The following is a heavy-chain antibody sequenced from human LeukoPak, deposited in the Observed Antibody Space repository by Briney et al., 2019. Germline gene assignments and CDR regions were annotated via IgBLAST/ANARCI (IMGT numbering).Heavy chain of an antibody. CDR3: AREARLGELAIR. D-gene: IGHD3-16*01. V-gene: IGHV4-31*01. CDR1: CGSISSCGYY. Sequence: SQTLSLTCTVSCGSISSCGYYWRWIRQHPGKGLEWIGYIYYSGSTYYYPYLKSPITISVDTSKNQPPLWLSSVTAAETAVYFCAREARLGELAIRWGQGTLVTVSS. CDR2: IYYSGST. J-gene: IGHJ4*02.